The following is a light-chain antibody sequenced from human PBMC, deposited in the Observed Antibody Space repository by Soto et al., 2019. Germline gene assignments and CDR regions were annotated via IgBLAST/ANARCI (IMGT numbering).Light chain of an antibody. CDR1: QSISSY. CDR3: QQSYSTPN. Sequence: DIQMIQSPSSLSASVGDRVTITCRASQSISSYLNWYQQKPGKAPDLLIYAASSLQSGVPSRFSGSGSGTDFTLTISSLQPEDFATYYCQQSYSTPNFGQGTKLEIK. V-gene: IGKV1-39*01. CDR2: AAS. J-gene: IGKJ2*01.